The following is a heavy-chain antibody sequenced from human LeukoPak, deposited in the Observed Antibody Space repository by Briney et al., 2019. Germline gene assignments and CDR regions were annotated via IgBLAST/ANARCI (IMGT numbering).Heavy chain of an antibody. CDR1: GFAFSSYA. CDR3: AKNAGYSYGLYYFDY. V-gene: IGHV3-23*01. D-gene: IGHD5-18*01. CDR2: IISSGAIT. Sequence: GGSLRLSCAASGFAFSSYAMSWVRQAPGKGLEWVSSIISSGAITYYADSLKGRFTISRDNSKNTVYLQMDSLRAEDPAVYYCAKNAGYSYGLYYFDYWGQGTLVTVSS. J-gene: IGHJ4*02.